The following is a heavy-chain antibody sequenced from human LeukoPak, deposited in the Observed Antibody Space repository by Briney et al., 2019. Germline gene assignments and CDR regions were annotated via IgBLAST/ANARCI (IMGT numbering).Heavy chain of an antibody. J-gene: IGHJ4*02. CDR1: GFTFSDYY. CDR3: VKDRPPHGYFDY. Sequence: GGSLRPSCAASGFTFSDYYMSWIRQTPGKGLEWVSYISDSSGYKNYADSLKGRFTISRDNAKNSVYLQMNSLRGEDTAVYYCVKDRPPHGYFDYWGQGTLVTVSS. V-gene: IGHV3-11*06. CDR2: ISDSSGYK.